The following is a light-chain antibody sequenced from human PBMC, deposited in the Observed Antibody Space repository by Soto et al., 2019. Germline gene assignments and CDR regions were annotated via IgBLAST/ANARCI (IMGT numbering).Light chain of an antibody. CDR2: GTF. V-gene: IGKV3-11*01. J-gene: IGKJ1*01. CDR1: QSVSTY. Sequence: IVLTQSPATLSLSPGERATLSCRASQSVSTYVAWYQQKPGQAPSLLMYGTFNRATGVPARFSGSGSGTDFTLTINSLEPDDSAVYYCHQRSTWPRTFGQGTKVEIK. CDR3: HQRSTWPRT.